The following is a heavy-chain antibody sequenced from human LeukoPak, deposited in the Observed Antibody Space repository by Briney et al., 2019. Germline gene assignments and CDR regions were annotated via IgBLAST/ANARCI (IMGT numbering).Heavy chain of an antibody. V-gene: IGHV3-7*01. CDR3: ARARRDYGSAPFDY. CDR2: IKQDGSEK. Sequence: GGSLRLSCAASGFTFSSYAMHWVRQAPGKGLEWVANIKQDGSEKYYVDSVKGRFTISRDNAKNSLYLQMNSLRAEDTAVYYCARARRDYGSAPFDYWGQGTLVTVSS. D-gene: IGHD3-10*01. CDR1: GFTFSSYA. J-gene: IGHJ4*02.